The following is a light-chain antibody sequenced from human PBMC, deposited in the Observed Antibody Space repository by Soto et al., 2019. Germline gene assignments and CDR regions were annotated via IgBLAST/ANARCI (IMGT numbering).Light chain of an antibody. V-gene: IGKV3-20*01. CDR3: QPYGSSPLT. Sequence: EIVLTQSPGTLSLSPGERATLSCRASQSVSSSYLAWYQQKPGQAPRLLIYGASSRATGIPDRFSGSGSGTDFTLTISRLEPEDFAEYYCQPYGSSPLTFGGGTKVEIK. CDR1: QSVSSSY. J-gene: IGKJ4*01. CDR2: GAS.